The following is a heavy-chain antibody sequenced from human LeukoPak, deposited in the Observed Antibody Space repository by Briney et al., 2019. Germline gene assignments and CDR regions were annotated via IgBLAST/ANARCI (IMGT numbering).Heavy chain of an antibody. Sequence: GGSLRLSCAASGFTFSSYWMHWVRQAPGKGLVWVSRINSDGSSTNYADSVKGRFTISRDNAKNTLYLQMNSLRAEDTAVYYCAKATAVRYFDYWGQGTLVTVSS. J-gene: IGHJ4*02. CDR1: GFTFSSYW. CDR3: AKATAVRYFDY. V-gene: IGHV3-74*01. CDR2: INSDGSST. D-gene: IGHD1-1*01.